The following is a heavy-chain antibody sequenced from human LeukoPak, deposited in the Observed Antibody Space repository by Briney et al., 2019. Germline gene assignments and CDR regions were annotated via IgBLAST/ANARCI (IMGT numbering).Heavy chain of an antibody. D-gene: IGHD6-19*01. V-gene: IGHV3-73*01. CDR3: ARARLAVSGNYFEN. CDR2: IRSKANSYAT. J-gene: IGHJ4*02. CDR1: GFTFSGSA. Sequence: GGSLKLSRAASGFTFSGSAMHWVRQASGQGLEWVGRIRSKANSYATTYAASVKGRFNISRDNAKNSLYLQMNSLRVEDTAVYHCARARLAVSGNYFENWGQGTLVTVSS.